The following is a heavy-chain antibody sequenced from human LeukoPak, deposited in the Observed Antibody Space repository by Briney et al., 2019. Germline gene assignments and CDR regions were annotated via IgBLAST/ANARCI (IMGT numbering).Heavy chain of an antibody. CDR2: IYYSGST. Sequence: SSETLSLTCTVSGVSISSDSYYWAWIRQPPGKGLEWIASIYYSGSTYYNPSLKSRVTISVDTSRNQFSLKLSSVTAADTAVYYCASLAVAGLSEGYWGQGTLVIVSS. CDR1: GVSISSDSYY. CDR3: ASLAVAGLSEGY. J-gene: IGHJ4*02. V-gene: IGHV4-39*01. D-gene: IGHD6-19*01.